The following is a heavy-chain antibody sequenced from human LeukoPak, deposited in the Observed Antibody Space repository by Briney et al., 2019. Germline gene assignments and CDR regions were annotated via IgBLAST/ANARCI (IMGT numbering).Heavy chain of an antibody. J-gene: IGHJ4*02. D-gene: IGHD5-24*01. Sequence: SETLSLTCTVSGGSISSSSYYWGWIRQPPGKGLEWIGSIYYSGSTYYNPSLKSRVTISVDTSKNHFSLKLSSVTAADTAVYYCARNRDGYNSFDHWGQGTLVTVSS. CDR3: ARNRDGYNSFDH. V-gene: IGHV4-39*07. CDR2: IYYSGST. CDR1: GGSISSSSYY.